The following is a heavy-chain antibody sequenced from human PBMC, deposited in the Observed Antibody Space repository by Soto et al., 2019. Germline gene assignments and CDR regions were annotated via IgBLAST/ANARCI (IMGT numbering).Heavy chain of an antibody. V-gene: IGHV3-48*03. D-gene: IGHD1-7*01. CDR2: ISSGGINI. Sequence: GGSLRLSCAASGFMFSIYEMNWVRQAPGKGLEWVSYISSGGINIHYADSVKGRFTISRDNAKNSLYLQMDNLRAEDTAVYYCARDHPNRNYGTCFDYWGQGTPVTVSS. CDR1: GFMFSIYE. CDR3: ARDHPNRNYGTCFDY. J-gene: IGHJ4*02.